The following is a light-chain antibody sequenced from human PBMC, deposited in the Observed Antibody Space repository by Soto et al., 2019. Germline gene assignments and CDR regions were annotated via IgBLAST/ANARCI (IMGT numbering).Light chain of an antibody. CDR2: AVS. V-gene: IGLV2-14*03. CDR3: SSHTSTSL. J-gene: IGLJ1*01. CDR1: SSDIGGYNY. Sequence: QSVLTQPASVSGSPGQSITISCTGTSSDIGGYNYVSWYQQHPDKAPKLIIYAVSNRPSGVSNRFSGSKSGNTASLTISGLQAEDEADYYCSSHTSTSLFGTGTKVTVL.